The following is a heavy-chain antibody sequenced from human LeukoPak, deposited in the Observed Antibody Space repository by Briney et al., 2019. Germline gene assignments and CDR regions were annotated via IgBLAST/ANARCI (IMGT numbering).Heavy chain of an antibody. D-gene: IGHD3-10*01. Sequence: GGSLRLSCAASGFTFDDYAMHWVRQAPGRGLEWVSGISWNSGSIGYADSVKGRFTISRDNAKNSLYLQMNSLRAEDTALYYCAKGRYGSGSYYKWSAFDIWGQGTMVTVSS. CDR2: ISWNSGSI. CDR1: GFTFDDYA. CDR3: AKGRYGSGSYYKWSAFDI. J-gene: IGHJ3*02. V-gene: IGHV3-9*01.